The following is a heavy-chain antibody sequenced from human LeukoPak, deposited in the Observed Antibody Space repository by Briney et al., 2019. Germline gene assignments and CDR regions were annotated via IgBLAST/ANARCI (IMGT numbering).Heavy chain of an antibody. CDR1: GGSISSSSYY. CDR2: IYYSGST. V-gene: IGHV4-39*01. Sequence: SETLSLTCTVSGGSISSSSYYWGWIRQPPGKGLEWIGSIYYSGSTYYNPSLKSRVTISVDTSKNQFSLKLSSVTAADTAVYYCARQRQHIVVVPAARVLNNWFDPWGQGTLVTVSS. CDR3: ARQRQHIVVVPAARVLNNWFDP. J-gene: IGHJ5*02. D-gene: IGHD2-2*01.